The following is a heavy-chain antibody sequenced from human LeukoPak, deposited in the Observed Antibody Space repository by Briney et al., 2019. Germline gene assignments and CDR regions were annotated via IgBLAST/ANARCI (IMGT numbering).Heavy chain of an antibody. J-gene: IGHJ4*02. V-gene: IGHV3-23*01. D-gene: IGHD4-17*01. Sequence: GGSLRLSCAASGFTFSSYAMSWVRQAPGKGLEWVSAISGSGGSAYYADSVKGRFTISRDNSKNTLYLQMNSLRAEDAAVYYCAKMAADGDYGDFDYWGQGTLVTVSS. CDR3: AKMAADGDYGDFDY. CDR2: ISGSGGSA. CDR1: GFTFSSYA.